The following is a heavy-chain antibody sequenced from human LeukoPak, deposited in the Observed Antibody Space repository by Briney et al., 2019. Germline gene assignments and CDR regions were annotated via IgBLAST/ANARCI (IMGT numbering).Heavy chain of an antibody. CDR2: ISSSSTYI. Sequence: GGSLRLSCAASGFTFSSYSVHWVRQAPGKGLEWVSSISSSSTYIYYADSVKGRFTISRDNAKNSLSLQMNSLRAEDTAVYYCAREGGYGYNCYWYFDLWGRGTLVTVSS. D-gene: IGHD5-24*01. V-gene: IGHV3-21*01. CDR1: GFTFSSYS. CDR3: AREGGYGYNCYWYFDL. J-gene: IGHJ2*01.